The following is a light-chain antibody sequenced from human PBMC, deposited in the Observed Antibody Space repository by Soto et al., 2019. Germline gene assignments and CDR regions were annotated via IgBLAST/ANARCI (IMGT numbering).Light chain of an antibody. J-gene: IGLJ3*02. Sequence: QSALTQPASVSLSPGQSITISCTGTSSDVGGYNFVSWYQHHPGKAPKLMIYEVSNRPSGVSNRFSGSKSGNTASLTISGLQAEDEADYYCSSYTTSTTWVFGGGTQLTVL. CDR2: EVS. V-gene: IGLV2-14*01. CDR1: SSDVGGYNF. CDR3: SSYTTSTTWV.